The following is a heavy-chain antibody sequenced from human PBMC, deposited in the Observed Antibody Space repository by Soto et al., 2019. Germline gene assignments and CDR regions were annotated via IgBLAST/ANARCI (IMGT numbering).Heavy chain of an antibody. Sequence: SETLSLTCTVSGGSISSSSYYWGWIRQPPGKGLEWIGSIYYSGSTYYNPSLKSRVTISVDTSKNQFSLKLSSVTAADTAVYYCARHPADLTGSRYYYYYYMDVWGKGTTVTVSS. D-gene: IGHD3-9*01. V-gene: IGHV4-39*01. J-gene: IGHJ6*03. CDR3: ARHPADLTGSRYYYYYYMDV. CDR2: IYYSGST. CDR1: GGSISSSSYY.